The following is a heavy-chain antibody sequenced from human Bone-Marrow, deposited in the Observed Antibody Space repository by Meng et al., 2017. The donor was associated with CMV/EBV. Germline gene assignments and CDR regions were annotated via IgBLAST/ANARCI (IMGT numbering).Heavy chain of an antibody. Sequence: GGSLRLSCAASGFTFSSYAMSWVRQAPGKGLEWVSAISGSGGSTYYADSVKGRFTISRDNAKNSLYLQMNSLRAEDTAVYYCARDVSTWIQQRAYGMVVWGQGTTVTVS. D-gene: IGHD5-18*01. V-gene: IGHV3-23*01. CDR3: ARDVSTWIQQRAYGMVV. J-gene: IGHJ6*02. CDR1: GFTFSSYA. CDR2: ISGSGGST.